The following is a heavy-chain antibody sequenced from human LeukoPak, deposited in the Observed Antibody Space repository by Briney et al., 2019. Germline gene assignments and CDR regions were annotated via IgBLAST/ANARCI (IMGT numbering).Heavy chain of an antibody. D-gene: IGHD2-2*01. J-gene: IGHJ4*02. CDR1: GGSFSGYY. CDR2: INHSGST. Sequence: SETLSLTCAVHGGSFSGYYWSWIRQPPGKGLEWIGEINHSGSTNYNPSLKSRVTISVDTSKNQFSLKLSSVTAADTAVYYCARAPGYCSSTSCVIDYWGQGTLVTVSS. CDR3: ARAPGYCSSTSCVIDY. V-gene: IGHV4-34*01.